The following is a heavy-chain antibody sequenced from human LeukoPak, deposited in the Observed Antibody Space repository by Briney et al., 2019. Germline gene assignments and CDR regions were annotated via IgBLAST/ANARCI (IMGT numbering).Heavy chain of an antibody. CDR1: GFTVSSNS. Sequence: GGSLRLSCAASGFTVSSNSMSWVRQAPGKGLEWVSLIYSGGSTNYAASVRWRFTISRDNSENTLYLQMISLSAEDAAVYYCARAMASRWYYFDYWGQGTLVTVSS. J-gene: IGHJ4*02. D-gene: IGHD2-15*01. CDR2: IYSGGST. CDR3: ARAMASRWYYFDY. V-gene: IGHV3-53*01.